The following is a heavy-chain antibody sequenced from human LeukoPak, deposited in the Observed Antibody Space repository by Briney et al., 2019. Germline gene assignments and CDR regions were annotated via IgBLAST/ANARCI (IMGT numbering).Heavy chain of an antibody. D-gene: IGHD3-10*01. V-gene: IGHV3-23*01. CDR2: ISGSGGST. CDR3: AKEREYGSGSYYDY. J-gene: IGHJ4*02. Sequence: PGGSLRLSCAASGFTFSSYAMSWVRQAPGKGLEWVSAISGSGGSTCYADSVKGRFTISRDNSKNTLYLQMNSLRAEDTAVYYCAKEREYGSGSYYDYWGQGTLVTVSS. CDR1: GFTFSSYA.